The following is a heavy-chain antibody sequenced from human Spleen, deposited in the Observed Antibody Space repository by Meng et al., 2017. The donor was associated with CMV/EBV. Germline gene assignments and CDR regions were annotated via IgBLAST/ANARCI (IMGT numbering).Heavy chain of an antibody. V-gene: IGHV4-34*01. D-gene: IGHD2-15*01. CDR2: ISHSGSV. CDR3: ARGLGFCSDGSCYPSNGVDV. CDR1: GGSFSGYY. Sequence: SETLSLTCGVYGGSFSGYYWAWIRQAPGKGLEWIAEISHSGSVNYNPSLRNRATILIDTSKSQISLQLYSVTAADTAVYYCARGLGFCSDGSCYPSNGVDVWGQGTTVTVSS. J-gene: IGHJ6*02.